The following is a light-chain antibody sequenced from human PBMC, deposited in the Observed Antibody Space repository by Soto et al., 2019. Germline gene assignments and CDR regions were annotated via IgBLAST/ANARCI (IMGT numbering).Light chain of an antibody. J-gene: IGLJ2*01. Sequence: QSALTQPASVSGSPGQSITISCTGTSSDVGRFTLVSWYQQHPGKAPKLMIYEGTKPPSVLSNRLCGSKSCNTASRTISGRQAEDDADDSCCTYAGSNTVIFGGGTKL. V-gene: IGLV2-23*01. CDR1: SSDVGRFTL. CDR3: CTYAGSNTVI. CDR2: EGT.